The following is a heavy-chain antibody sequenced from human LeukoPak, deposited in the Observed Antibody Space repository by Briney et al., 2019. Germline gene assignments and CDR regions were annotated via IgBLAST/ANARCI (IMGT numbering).Heavy chain of an antibody. CDR2: IYYSGST. J-gene: IGHJ4*02. V-gene: IGHV4-31*03. Sequence: PSRTLSLTCTVSGGSISSGGYYWSWIRQHPGKGLEWIGYIYYSGSTYYNPSLKSRVTISVDTSKNQFSLKLSSVTAADTAVYYCARAAYYDSSLPDFDYWGQGTLVTVSS. CDR3: ARAAYYDSSLPDFDY. CDR1: GGSISSGGYY. D-gene: IGHD3-22*01.